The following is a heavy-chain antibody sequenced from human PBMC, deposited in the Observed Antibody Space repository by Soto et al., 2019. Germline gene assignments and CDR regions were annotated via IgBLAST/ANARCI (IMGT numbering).Heavy chain of an antibody. CDR1: GGSISSYY. D-gene: IGHD3-9*01. Sequence: PSETLSLTCTVSGGSISSYYWSWIRQPAGKGLEWIGRIYTSGSTNYNPSLKSRVTMSVDTSKNQFSLKLSSVTAADTAVYYCARVMADYDILTGYSYDAFDIWGQGTMVTVS. CDR2: IYTSGST. CDR3: ARVMADYDILTGYSYDAFDI. V-gene: IGHV4-4*07. J-gene: IGHJ3*02.